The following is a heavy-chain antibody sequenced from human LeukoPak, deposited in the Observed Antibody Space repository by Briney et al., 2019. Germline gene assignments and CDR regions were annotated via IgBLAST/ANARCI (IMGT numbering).Heavy chain of an antibody. CDR1: GYTFTGYY. V-gene: IGHV1-2*02. CDR3: ARDKIAAAGLQADYYYFYYMDV. CDR2: INPNSGDT. D-gene: IGHD6-13*01. J-gene: IGHJ6*03. Sequence: ASVKVSCKASGYTFTGYYIHWVRQAPGQGPEWMGWINPNSGDTNYAQKFQGRVTMTRDTSISTAYLELSRLRSDDTAVYYCARDKIAAAGLQADYYYFYYMDVWGKGTTVTVSS.